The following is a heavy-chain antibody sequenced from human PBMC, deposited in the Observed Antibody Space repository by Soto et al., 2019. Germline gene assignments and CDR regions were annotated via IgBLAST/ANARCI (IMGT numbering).Heavy chain of an antibody. J-gene: IGHJ6*02. Sequence: QVPLVESGGGVVQPGRSLRLSCAASGFTFSSYAMHWVRQAPGKGLEWVAVISYDGSNKYYADSVKGRFTISRDNSKSTLYLQMNSLRAEDTAVYYCARDQNKRYGMDVWGQGTTVTVSS. CDR2: ISYDGSNK. CDR3: ARDQNKRYGMDV. CDR1: GFTFSSYA. V-gene: IGHV3-30-3*01.